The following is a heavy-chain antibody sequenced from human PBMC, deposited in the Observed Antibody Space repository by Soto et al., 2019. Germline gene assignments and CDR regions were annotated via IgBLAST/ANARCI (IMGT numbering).Heavy chain of an antibody. Sequence: QVQLVESGGGVVQPGTSLRLSCAASGFAGSSYSMHWVRQAPGKGLEWVAARSFDGNSKYFADSGKGRLKISRDTSKNTWSLEIESLGVEDSALYHCTRGRSMIANDDFEYWGQGTQVTVSS. CDR3: TRGRSMIANDDFEY. J-gene: IGHJ4*02. V-gene: IGHV3-30-3*01. CDR1: GFAGSSYS. CDR2: RSFDGNSK. D-gene: IGHD2-21*01.